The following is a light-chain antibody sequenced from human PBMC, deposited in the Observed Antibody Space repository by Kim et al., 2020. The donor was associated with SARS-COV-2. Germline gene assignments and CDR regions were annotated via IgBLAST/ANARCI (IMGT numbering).Light chain of an antibody. J-gene: IGLJ3*02. CDR3: QVWDRSTNRV. CDR2: YDT. V-gene: IGLV3-21*04. Sequence: VDPGKTARITCGGDNIGSKSVHWYQQKPGQAPVVVIFYDTGRPSGVPERFSGSNSGDTATLTISWVEAGDEADYYCQVWDRSTNRVFGGGTQLTVL. CDR1: NIGSKS.